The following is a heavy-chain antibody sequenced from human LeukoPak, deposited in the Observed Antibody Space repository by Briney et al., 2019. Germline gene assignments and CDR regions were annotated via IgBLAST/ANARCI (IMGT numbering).Heavy chain of an antibody. CDR3: ARAYSSGWPDAFEI. CDR1: GGSITSGSYF. Sequence: PSETLPLTCTVSGGSITSGSYFWGWIRQPPGKGLEWIGSFYYDGNTYYNPSLKSRVTISIDTSRSQFSLRLNSVTAADTAIYYCARAYSSGWPDAFEIWGQGTMVTVSS. V-gene: IGHV4-39*07. J-gene: IGHJ3*02. CDR2: FYYDGNT. D-gene: IGHD6-25*01.